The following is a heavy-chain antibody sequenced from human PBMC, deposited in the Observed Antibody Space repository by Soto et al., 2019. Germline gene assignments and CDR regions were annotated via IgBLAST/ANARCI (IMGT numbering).Heavy chain of an antibody. V-gene: IGHV4-4*02. J-gene: IGHJ5*02. D-gene: IGHD5-12*01. CDR3: ARRGPGDGYNGNWFDP. CDR2: IYHSGST. Sequence: SETLSLTCAVSGGSISSSNWWSWVRQPPGKGLEWIGEIYHSGSTNYNPSLKSRVTISVDKSKNQFSLKLSSVTAADTAVYYCARRGPGDGYNGNWFDPWGQGTLVTVSS. CDR1: GGSISSSNW.